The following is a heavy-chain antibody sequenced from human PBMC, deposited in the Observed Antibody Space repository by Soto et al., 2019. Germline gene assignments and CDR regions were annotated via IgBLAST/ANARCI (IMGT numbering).Heavy chain of an antibody. J-gene: IGHJ4*02. CDR3: ARDGGYTNGPGAQ. CDR1: GGTFNTFA. D-gene: IGHD3-16*01. Sequence: QVQLEQSGAEVKKPGSSVKVSCKTSGGTFNTFAMSWVRQAPGQGLEWMGTIIPIFGTTNYAQKFQGRVTITADESTTTVYMELSSLRSDDTAVFYCARDGGYTNGPGAQWGQGTLVTVSS. CDR2: IIPIFGTT. V-gene: IGHV1-69*18.